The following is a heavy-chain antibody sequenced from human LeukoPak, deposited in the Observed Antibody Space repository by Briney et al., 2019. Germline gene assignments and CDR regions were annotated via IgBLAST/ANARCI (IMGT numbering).Heavy chain of an antibody. V-gene: IGHV3-21*01. J-gene: IGHJ1*01. Sequence: GGSLRLSCAASGFTFSSYSMNWVRQAPGKGLEWVSSISSSSSYIYYADSVKGRFTISRDNAKNSLYLQMNSLRAEDTAVYYCARDRPWYCSGGSCPAEYFQHWGQGTLVTVSS. CDR2: ISSSSSYI. D-gene: IGHD2-15*01. CDR1: GFTFSSYS. CDR3: ARDRPWYCSGGSCPAEYFQH.